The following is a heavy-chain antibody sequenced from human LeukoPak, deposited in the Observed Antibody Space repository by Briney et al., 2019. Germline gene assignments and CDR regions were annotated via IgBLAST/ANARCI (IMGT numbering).Heavy chain of an antibody. Sequence: GGSLRLSCAASGFTVSSNYMSWVRQAPGKGLERVSVIYSGGSTYYADSVKGRFTISRDNSKNTLYLQMNSLRAEDTAVYYCAASVSGSGRKTFDYWGQGTLVTVSS. CDR3: AASVSGSGRKTFDY. CDR1: GFTVSSNY. CDR2: IYSGGST. V-gene: IGHV3-66*01. D-gene: IGHD3-10*01. J-gene: IGHJ4*02.